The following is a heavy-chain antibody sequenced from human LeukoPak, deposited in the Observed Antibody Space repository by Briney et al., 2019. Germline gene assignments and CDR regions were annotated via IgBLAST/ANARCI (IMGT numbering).Heavy chain of an antibody. CDR2: INPNSGGT. D-gene: IGHD4-17*01. J-gene: IGHJ6*03. CDR3: ARPASGDYTYYYYMDV. V-gene: IGHV1-2*02. Sequence: ASVKVSCKASGYTFTGYYTHWVRQAPGQGLEWMGWINPNSGGTNYAQKFQGRVTMTRDTSISTAYMELSRLRSDDTAVYYCARPASGDYTYYYYMDVWGKGTTVTVSS. CDR1: GYTFTGYY.